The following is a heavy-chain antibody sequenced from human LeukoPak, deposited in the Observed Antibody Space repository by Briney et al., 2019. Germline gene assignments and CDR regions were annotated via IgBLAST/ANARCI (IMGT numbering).Heavy chain of an antibody. V-gene: IGHV3-53*01. Sequence: GGSLRLSCAASGFTFSSYAMSWVRQAPGKGLEWVSVIYSGGSTYYADSVKGRFTISRDSSKNTLYLQMNSLRAEDTAVYYCARVSRPSPNGDYYFDYWGQGTLVTVSS. J-gene: IGHJ4*02. CDR1: GFTFSSYA. CDR3: ARVSRPSPNGDYYFDY. D-gene: IGHD4-17*01. CDR2: IYSGGST.